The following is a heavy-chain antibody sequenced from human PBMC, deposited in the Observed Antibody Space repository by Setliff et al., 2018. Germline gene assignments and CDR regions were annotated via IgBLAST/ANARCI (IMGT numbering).Heavy chain of an antibody. CDR2: ISVYNGYI. CDR3: ARESVVVVTTTNYYYYIDV. CDR1: GYTFTSSG. J-gene: IGHJ6*03. V-gene: IGHV1-18*01. Sequence: ASVQVSCKASGYTFTSSGISWVRQAPGQGLEWMGWISVYNGYIVYAQKLQGRVTMTTDTSTSTAYMELRSLRSDDTAVYFCARESVVVVTTTNYYYYIDVWGEGTTVTVSS. D-gene: IGHD2-21*02.